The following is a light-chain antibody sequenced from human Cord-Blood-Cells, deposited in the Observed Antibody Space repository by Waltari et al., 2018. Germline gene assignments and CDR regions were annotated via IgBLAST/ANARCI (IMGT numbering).Light chain of an antibody. J-gene: IGLJ3*02. CDR1: SSTIGSNT. V-gene: IGLV1-44*01. CDR2: SNN. CDR3: AAWDDSLNGLWV. Sequence: QSVLTQPPSASGTPGQRVTISCSGSSSTIGSNTVNCSQQPPGTAPKLLIYSNNQRPSGVPDRFSGSKSGTSASLAISGLQSEDEADYYCAAWDDSLNGLWVFGGGTKLTVL.